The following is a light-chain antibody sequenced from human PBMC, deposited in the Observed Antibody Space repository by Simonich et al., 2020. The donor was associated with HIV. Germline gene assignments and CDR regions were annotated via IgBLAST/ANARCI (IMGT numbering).Light chain of an antibody. CDR1: QGISSW. CDR2: DAS. J-gene: IGKJ2*01. CDR3: QQANSFPPT. V-gene: IGKV1-12*01. Sequence: DIHLTQSPSSVSASVGDRVNVSCRTSQGISSWLAWYQQKPGKAPKLLIYDASSLQSGVPSRFSGSGSGTNFTLTISSLHPEDFATYYCQQANSFPPTFGQGTKLEIK.